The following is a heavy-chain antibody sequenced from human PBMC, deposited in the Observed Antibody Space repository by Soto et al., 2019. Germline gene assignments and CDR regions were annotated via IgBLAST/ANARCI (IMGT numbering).Heavy chain of an antibody. D-gene: IGHD6-13*01. J-gene: IGHJ4*02. CDR2: ISATGTTT. V-gene: IGHV3-23*01. Sequence: EVQLMESGGGLVQPGGSLRLSCAASEFSFSSYALNWVRQTPGKGLEWVSAISATGTTTYYADSVKGRFTISRDNSKRTLFLQMDSLSPEDTAVYYCATYSNPFDYWGQGTLVTVSS. CDR3: ATYSNPFDY. CDR1: EFSFSSYA.